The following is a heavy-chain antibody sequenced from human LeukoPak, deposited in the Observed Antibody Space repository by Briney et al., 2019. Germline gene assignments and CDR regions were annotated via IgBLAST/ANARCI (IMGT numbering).Heavy chain of an antibody. J-gene: IGHJ3*01. CDR2: IRFDGGDT. V-gene: IGHV3-74*01. CDR3: AKEIDGFDV. Sequence: GGSLRLSCAASGFTFNNYWMYWVRQAPGMGLVWVSSIRFDGGDTAYADSAKGRFTISRDNAKNTMFLQMNNLRAEDTAVYYCAKEIDGFDVWGQGTLVTVSS. CDR1: GFTFNNYW.